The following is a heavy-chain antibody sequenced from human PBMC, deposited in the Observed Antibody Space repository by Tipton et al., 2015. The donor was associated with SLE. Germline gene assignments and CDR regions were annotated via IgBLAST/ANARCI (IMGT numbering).Heavy chain of an antibody. CDR3: AKDTDYYDSSGYMDV. D-gene: IGHD3-22*01. J-gene: IGHJ6*03. CDR1: GLTFSIHW. CDR2: INSDGSST. V-gene: IGHV3-74*01. Sequence: GSLRLSCVHSGLTFSIHWMYWVRQAPGKGLVWVSRINSDGSSTTNADSVKGRFTISRDNSKNSLYLQMNSLRAEDTALYYCAKDTDYYDSSGYMDVWGKGTTVTVSS.